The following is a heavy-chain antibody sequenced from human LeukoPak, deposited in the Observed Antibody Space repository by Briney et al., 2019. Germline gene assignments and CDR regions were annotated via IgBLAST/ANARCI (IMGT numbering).Heavy chain of an antibody. J-gene: IGHJ4*02. D-gene: IGHD4-23*01. V-gene: IGHV3-30*18. Sequence: PGGSLRLSCAASGFTFSSYGMHWVRQAPGKGLEWVAVISYDGSNKYYADSVKGRFTISRDNSKNTLYLQMNSLRAEDTAVYYCAKASGYGGSDYFDYWGQGTLVTVSS. CDR3: AKASGYGGSDYFDY. CDR2: ISYDGSNK. CDR1: GFTFSSYG.